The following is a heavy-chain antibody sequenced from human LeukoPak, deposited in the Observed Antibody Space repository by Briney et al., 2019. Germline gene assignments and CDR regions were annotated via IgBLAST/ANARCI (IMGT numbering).Heavy chain of an antibody. D-gene: IGHD3-10*01. CDR1: VGSFRGYY. CDR2: INHRGRT. V-gene: IGHV4-34*01. J-gene: IGHJ6*03. CDR3: ARRVGRWFGERAYYYNYMDV. Sequence: PSQTLSLTCAVYVGSFRGYYWRWIRQPPGKGLEWIGEINHRGRTNYNPSLQSRVTISVDTSKSHFSQKLSSVAAADTAVYYCARRVGRWFGERAYYYNYMDVWGKGTTVTISS.